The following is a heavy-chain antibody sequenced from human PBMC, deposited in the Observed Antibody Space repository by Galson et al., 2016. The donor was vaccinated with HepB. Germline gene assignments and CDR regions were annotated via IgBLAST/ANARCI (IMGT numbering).Heavy chain of an antibody. CDR2: INHRGSP. Sequence: ETLSLTCAVYGESFTGYWWNWIRQPPGKGLEWIGEINHRGSPNYNPSLQSRAIISEDKSINTAYLQWSSLEASDTAIYYCARHLFGDSSWDVWGQGTTITVSS. CDR3: ARHLFGDSSWDV. V-gene: IGHV4-34*01. CDR1: GESFTGYW. D-gene: IGHD2-21*01. J-gene: IGHJ6*02.